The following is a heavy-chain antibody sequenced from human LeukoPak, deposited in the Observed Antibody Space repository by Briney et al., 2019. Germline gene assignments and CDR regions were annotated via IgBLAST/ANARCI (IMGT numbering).Heavy chain of an antibody. D-gene: IGHD2-8*01. Sequence: SGPTLVNPTETLTLTCTCSGFSVSSSGVAVGWIRQPPGNALEWLGHIYWNDDDRYSTFLKSRLTITKDTSENQVVLTMTNMDPVDTATYYCAHLTTNGYYYDYWGQGTLVTVSS. V-gene: IGHV2-5*01. CDR1: GFSVSSSGVA. CDR3: AHLTTNGYYYDY. J-gene: IGHJ4*02. CDR2: IYWNDDD.